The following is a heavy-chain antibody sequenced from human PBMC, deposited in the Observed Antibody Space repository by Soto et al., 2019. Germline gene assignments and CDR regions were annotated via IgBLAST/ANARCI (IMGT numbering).Heavy chain of an antibody. D-gene: IGHD4-17*01. CDR3: ATFTVTTLLPQPYFDY. CDR2: IIPILGIA. J-gene: IGHJ4*02. Sequence: ASVKVSCKASGGTFSSYTISWVRQAPGQGLEWMGRIIPILGIANYAQKFQGRVTITADKSTSTAYMELSSLRSEDTAVYYCATFTVTTLLPQPYFDYWGQGTLVTVSS. CDR1: GGTFSSYT. V-gene: IGHV1-69*02.